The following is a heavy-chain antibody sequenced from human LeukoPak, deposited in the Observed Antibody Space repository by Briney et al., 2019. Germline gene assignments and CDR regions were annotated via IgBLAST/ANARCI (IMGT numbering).Heavy chain of an antibody. CDR2: ISGSGGST. V-gene: IGHV3-23*01. CDR1: GVPFCSFA. CDR3: AKDPWIQLWSPYYFDY. J-gene: IGHJ4*02. Sequence: GGSPRLSCAASGVPFCSFAMSWGRPAPGKGLEWGSAISGSGGSTYYADSVKGRFTISRDNSKNTLYLQMNSLRAEDTAVYYCAKDPWIQLWSPYYFDYWGQGTLVTVPS. D-gene: IGHD5-18*01.